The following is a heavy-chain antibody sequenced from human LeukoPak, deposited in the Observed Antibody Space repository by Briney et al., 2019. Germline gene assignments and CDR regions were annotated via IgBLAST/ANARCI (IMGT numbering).Heavy chain of an antibody. CDR3: ARGPYYDFWSGSTGAAFDI. J-gene: IGHJ3*02. CDR2: ISYDGSNK. CDR1: GFTFSSYA. Sequence: GGSLRLSCAASGFTFSSYAMHWVRQAPGKGLEWVAVISYDGSNKYYADSVKGRFTISRDNSKNTLYLQMNSLRAEDTAVYYCARGPYYDFWSGSTGAAFDIWGRGTMVTVSS. D-gene: IGHD3-3*01. V-gene: IGHV3-30-3*01.